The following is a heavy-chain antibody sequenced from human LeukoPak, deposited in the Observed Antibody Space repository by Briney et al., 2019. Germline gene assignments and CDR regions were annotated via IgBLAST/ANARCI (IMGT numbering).Heavy chain of an antibody. V-gene: IGHV4-4*07. D-gene: IGHD3-10*01. J-gene: IGHJ5*02. CDR1: GGSISNFY. Sequence: SETLSLTCTISGGSISNFYWSWIRQPAGKGLEWIGRIYSSGRTNYNSSLKSRVAMSIDTSNNQFSLKLSSVTAADTAVYYCARDLPSYYFDSGNMFDPWGQGTLVTVSS. CDR2: IYSSGRT. CDR3: ARDLPSYYFDSGNMFDP.